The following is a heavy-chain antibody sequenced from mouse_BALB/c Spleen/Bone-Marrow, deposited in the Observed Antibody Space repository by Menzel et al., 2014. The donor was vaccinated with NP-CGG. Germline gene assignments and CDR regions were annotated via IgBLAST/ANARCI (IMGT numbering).Heavy chain of an antibody. CDR2: ISTGGSQT. CDR1: GFTFSSYG. Sequence: VQRVASGGDLVKPGGSLKLSCAASGFTFSSYGMSWVRQTPDKRLGGVATISTGGSQTYYTDSVKGRFTISRDNAENTLCLQMSSLKSEDSAIYYCARRGYDNSYWYFGVWGAGTTVTVAS. V-gene: IGHV5-6*01. CDR3: ARRGYDNSYWYFGV. J-gene: IGHJ1*01. D-gene: IGHD2-3*01.